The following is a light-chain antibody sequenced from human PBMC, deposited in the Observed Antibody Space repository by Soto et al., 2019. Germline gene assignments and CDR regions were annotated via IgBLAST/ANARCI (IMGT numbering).Light chain of an antibody. CDR1: QSVSSY. Sequence: EIVLTQSPATLYLTPEERATLFCSASQSVSSYLAWYQQKPGQAPRLLIYDASNRATGIPARFSGSGSGTDFTLTISSLEPEDFAVYYCQQRSNWPPSITFGQGTRLE. CDR2: DAS. CDR3: QQRSNWPPSIT. J-gene: IGKJ5*01. V-gene: IGKV3-11*01.